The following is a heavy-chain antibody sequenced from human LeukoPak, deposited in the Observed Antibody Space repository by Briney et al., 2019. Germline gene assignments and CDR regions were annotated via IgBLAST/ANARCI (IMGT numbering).Heavy chain of an antibody. J-gene: IGHJ5*01. Sequence: SETLSLTCTVSGGSISSGNYYWGWIRQPPGKGLEWVGNVYYSGSTYYNPSLKSRVTISVDTSENHFSLKLNSVTAADTAMYFCASALRGSAWDTIRPYNWFDPWGQGILVTVSS. CDR1: GGSISSGNYY. CDR2: VYYSGST. CDR3: ASALRGSAWDTIRPYNWFDP. D-gene: IGHD1-26*01. V-gene: IGHV4-39*07.